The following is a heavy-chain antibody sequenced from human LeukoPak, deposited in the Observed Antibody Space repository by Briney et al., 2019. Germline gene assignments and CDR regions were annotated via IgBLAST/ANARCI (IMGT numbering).Heavy chain of an antibody. V-gene: IGHV1-18*01. CDR2: ISAYNGNT. CDR3: ARDRAGYSSGWYGEGDY. D-gene: IGHD6-19*01. J-gene: IGHJ4*02. Sequence: GASVKVSCKASGYTFTSYDINRVRQATGQGLEWMGWISAYNGNTNYAQKLQGRVTMTTDTSTSTAYMELRSLRSDDTAVYYCARDRAGYSSGWYGEGDYWGQGTLVTVSS. CDR1: GYTFTSYD.